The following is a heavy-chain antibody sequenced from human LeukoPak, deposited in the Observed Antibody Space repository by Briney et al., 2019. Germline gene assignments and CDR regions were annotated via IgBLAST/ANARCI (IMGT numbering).Heavy chain of an antibody. Sequence: GASLKISCQGSGYIFTSYWIGWVRQLPGKGLEWMGIIYPGDSDTRYSPSFQGQVTISANKSISTAYLQWSSLKASDTAMYYCARHEGPGNPVDYWGQGTLVTVSS. CDR1: GYIFTSYW. V-gene: IGHV5-51*01. J-gene: IGHJ4*02. CDR2: IYPGDSDT. CDR3: ARHEGPGNPVDY. D-gene: IGHD1-14*01.